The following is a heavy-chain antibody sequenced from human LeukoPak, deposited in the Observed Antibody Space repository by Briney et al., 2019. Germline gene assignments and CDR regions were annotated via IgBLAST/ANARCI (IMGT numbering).Heavy chain of an antibody. CDR2: ISYNSGYI. V-gene: IGHV3-9*01. J-gene: IGHJ4*02. Sequence: GGSLRLSCAASGFTFDDYAMHWVRQAPGKGLEWVSGISYNSGYIAYADSVKGRFTISRDNAKDVLYLQMNSLRAEDTAFYYCAKDMASGGSGSDLGDPFDSWGQGALVTVSS. CDR3: AKDMASGGSGSDLGDPFDS. CDR1: GFTFDDYA. D-gene: IGHD3-10*01.